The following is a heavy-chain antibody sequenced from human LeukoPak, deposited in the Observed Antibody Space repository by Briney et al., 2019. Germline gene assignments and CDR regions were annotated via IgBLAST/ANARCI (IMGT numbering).Heavy chain of an antibody. V-gene: IGHV4-30-4*08. CDR1: GGSIYSGGDY. J-gene: IGHJ4*02. CDR3: AREAGTYYYFDY. D-gene: IGHD3-10*01. Sequence: PSQTLSLTCSVSGGSIYSGGDYWSWIRQPPGKGLEWIGYIYYSGSTYYNPSLKSRVTMSVDTSKNQFSLKLTSVTAADTAVYYCAREAGTYYYFDYWGQGTLVTVFS. CDR2: IYYSGST.